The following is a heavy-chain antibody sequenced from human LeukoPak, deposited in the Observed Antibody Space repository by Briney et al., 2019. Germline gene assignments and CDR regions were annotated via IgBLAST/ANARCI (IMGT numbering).Heavy chain of an antibody. CDR1: GGSISSYY. J-gene: IGHJ4*02. CDR3: ARCGWYEPYFDY. V-gene: IGHV4-59*01. D-gene: IGHD6-19*01. CDR2: IYYSGST. Sequence: SETLSLTCTVSGGSISSYYWSWIRRPPGKGLEWIGYIYYSGSTNYNPSLKSRVTISVDASKNQFSLKLSSVTAADTAVYYCARCGWYEPYFDYWGQGTLVTVSS.